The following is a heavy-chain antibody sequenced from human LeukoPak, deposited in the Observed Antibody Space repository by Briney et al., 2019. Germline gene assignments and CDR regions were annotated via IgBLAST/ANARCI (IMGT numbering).Heavy chain of an antibody. Sequence: ASVKVSCKASGYTFTGYYMHWVRQAPGQGLEWMGWINPNSGGTNYAQKFQDRVTMTRDTSISTAYMELSWLRSDDTAVYYCARLDTQWEPFSRVADYWGQGTLVTVSS. CDR1: GYTFTGYY. CDR2: INPNSGGT. V-gene: IGHV1-2*02. CDR3: ARLDTQWEPFSRVADY. J-gene: IGHJ4*02. D-gene: IGHD1-26*01.